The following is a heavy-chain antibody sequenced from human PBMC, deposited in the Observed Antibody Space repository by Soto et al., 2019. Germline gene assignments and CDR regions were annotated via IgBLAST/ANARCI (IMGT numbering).Heavy chain of an antibody. CDR1: GFTFDDYA. J-gene: IGHJ5*02. CDR3: AKDAGGYRENWFDP. Sequence: GGSLRLSCAASGFTFDDYAMHWVRQAPGKGLEWVSGISWNSGSIGYADSVKGRFTISRDNAKNSLYLQMNSLRAEDTALYYCAKDAGGYRENWFDPWGQGTLVTVSS. V-gene: IGHV3-9*01. D-gene: IGHD1-26*01. CDR2: ISWNSGSI.